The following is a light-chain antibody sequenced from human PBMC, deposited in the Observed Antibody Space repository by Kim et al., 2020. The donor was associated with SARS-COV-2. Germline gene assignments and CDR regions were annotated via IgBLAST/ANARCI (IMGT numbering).Light chain of an antibody. CDR1: HGIGSY. V-gene: IGKV3-11*01. Sequence: SWSREERATPACRAGHGIGSYFAMYQQKPVQAPRLIISDTSKRATGIPARFSGSGSGTDFTLTISSLESEDFAIYYCQQRFSWPLTFGGGTKVEI. CDR3: QQRFSWPLT. J-gene: IGKJ4*01. CDR2: DTS.